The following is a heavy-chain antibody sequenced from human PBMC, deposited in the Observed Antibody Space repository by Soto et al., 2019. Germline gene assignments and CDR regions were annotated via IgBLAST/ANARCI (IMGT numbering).Heavy chain of an antibody. J-gene: IGHJ5*01. CDR2: IYGDGRTT. CDR1: GFIFSTTD. CDR3: VKNSGWFNS. D-gene: IGHD3-10*01. V-gene: IGHV3-23*01. Sequence: LRLSCEASGFIFSTTDMSWVRRAPGKGLEWVSTIYGDGRTTYYADSVRGRFSISRDNSKNMVYLQMDSLRVDDTAIYYCVKNSGWFNSWGQGSLVTVSS.